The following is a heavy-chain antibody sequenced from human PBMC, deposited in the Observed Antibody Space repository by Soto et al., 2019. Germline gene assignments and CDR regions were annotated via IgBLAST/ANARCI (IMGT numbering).Heavy chain of an antibody. CDR3: ARDCYVSSGYYYAFDY. CDR2: IYTSGST. J-gene: IGHJ4*02. D-gene: IGHD3-22*01. CDR1: GGSISSYY. V-gene: IGHV4-4*07. Sequence: SETLSLTCTVSGGSISSYYWSWIRQPAGKGLEWIGRIYTSGSTNYNPSLKSRVTMSVDTSKNQFSLKLSSVTAADTAVYYCARDCYVSSGYYYAFDYWGQGTLVTVSS.